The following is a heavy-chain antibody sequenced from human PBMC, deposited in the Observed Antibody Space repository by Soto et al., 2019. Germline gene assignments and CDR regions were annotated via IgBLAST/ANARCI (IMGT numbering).Heavy chain of an antibody. V-gene: IGHV4-59*01. CDR1: GGSISSYY. J-gene: IGHJ6*02. CDR3: ARGVAVAGTPLFFYYYYGMDV. D-gene: IGHD6-19*01. CDR2: IYYSGST. Sequence: PWETLSLTCTVSGGSISSYYWSWIRQPPGKGLEWIGYIYYSGSTNYNPSLKSRVTISVDTSKNQFSLKLSSVTAADTAVYYCARGVAVAGTPLFFYYYYGMDVWGQGTTVTVSS.